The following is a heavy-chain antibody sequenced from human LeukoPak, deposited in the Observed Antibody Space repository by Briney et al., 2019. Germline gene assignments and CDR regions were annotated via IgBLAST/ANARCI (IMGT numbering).Heavy chain of an antibody. V-gene: IGHV4-39*07. CDR3: ARLGGAEDY. D-gene: IGHD1-26*01. CDR2: IYYSGTT. Sequence: SETLSLTCTVSGGSISSSDYYWGWIRQPPGKGLEWIASIYYSGTTHYNPSLKSRVTISVDTSKNQFSLKVSSVTAADTAVYYCARLGGAEDYWGQGTLVTVSS. CDR1: GGSISSSDYY. J-gene: IGHJ4*02.